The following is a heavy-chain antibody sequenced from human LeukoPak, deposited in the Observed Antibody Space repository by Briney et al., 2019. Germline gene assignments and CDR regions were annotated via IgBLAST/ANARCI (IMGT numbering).Heavy chain of an antibody. CDR1: GFSFSDFG. J-gene: IGHJ4*02. Sequence: GGSLRLSCAASGFSFSDFGMHWVRQAPGRGLEWVAVVWFDGTNRYYADSVKGRFTVSRDNSKNTLDLQMSSLRAEDTAIYYCARGQITGTTSWFDYWGQGTLVTVSS. CDR3: ARGQITGTTSWFDY. D-gene: IGHD1-7*01. V-gene: IGHV3-33*01. CDR2: VWFDGTNR.